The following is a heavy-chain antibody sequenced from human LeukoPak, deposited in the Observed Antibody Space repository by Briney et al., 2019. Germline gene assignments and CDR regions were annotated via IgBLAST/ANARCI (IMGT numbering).Heavy chain of an antibody. V-gene: IGHV4-59*01. D-gene: IGHD2-2*02. J-gene: IGHJ4*02. Sequence: SETLSLTCTVSGGSISSYYWSWIRQPPGKGLEWIGYIYYSGSTNYNPSLKSRVTISVDTPKNQFSLKLSSVTAADTAVYYCARGLGYCSSTSCYNRGDMDYWGQGTLVTVSS. CDR1: GGSISSYY. CDR2: IYYSGST. CDR3: ARGLGYCSSTSCYNRGDMDY.